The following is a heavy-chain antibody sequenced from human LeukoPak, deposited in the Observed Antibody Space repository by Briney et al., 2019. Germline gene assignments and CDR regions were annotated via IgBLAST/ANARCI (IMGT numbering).Heavy chain of an antibody. Sequence: SVQFSCHASGGTFSIYAISWVRQAPGQGREWMGGIIPIFGTANYAQKFQGGVTMTADESTSTAYTELSSLRSEDTAVSYCARVGAPHAFDIWGQGTMVTVSS. J-gene: IGHJ3*02. V-gene: IGHV1-69*13. CDR1: GGTFSIYA. CDR3: ARVGAPHAFDI. CDR2: IIPIFGTA.